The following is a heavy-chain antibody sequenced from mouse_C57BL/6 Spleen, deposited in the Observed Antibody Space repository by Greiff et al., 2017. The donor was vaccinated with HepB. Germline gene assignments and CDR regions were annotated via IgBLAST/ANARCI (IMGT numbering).Heavy chain of an antibody. J-gene: IGHJ3*01. V-gene: IGHV3-6*01. Sequence: EVQVVESGPGLVKPSQSLSLTCSVTGYSITSGYYWNWIRQFPGNKLEWMGYISYDGSNNYNPSLKNRISITRDTSKNQFFLKLNSVTTEDTATYYCARAGYDYDVAYWGQGTLVTVSA. CDR2: ISYDGSN. CDR1: GYSITSGYY. D-gene: IGHD2-4*01. CDR3: ARAGYDYDVAY.